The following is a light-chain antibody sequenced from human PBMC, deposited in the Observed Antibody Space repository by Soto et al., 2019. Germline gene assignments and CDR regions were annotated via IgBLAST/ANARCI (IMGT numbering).Light chain of an antibody. Sequence: QSALTQPRSVSGSPGQSVTISCTGTSSDVGGYNYVSRYQHHPGKAPKSMIYDVSKRPSGVPDRFSGSKSGNTASLTISGLQAEDEADYYCRSYAGSYTWVFGGGTKLTVL. V-gene: IGLV2-11*01. CDR1: SSDVGGYNY. J-gene: IGLJ3*02. CDR3: RSYAGSYTWV. CDR2: DVS.